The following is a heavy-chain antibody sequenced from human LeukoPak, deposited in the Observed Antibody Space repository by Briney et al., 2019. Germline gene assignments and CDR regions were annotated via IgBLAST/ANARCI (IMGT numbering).Heavy chain of an antibody. CDR3: AKQSASRAFDY. J-gene: IGHJ4*02. CDR2: ISGSGVIT. Sequence: PGGSLRLSCAASGFIFSSYAMSWVRQVPGKGLEWVSSISGSGVITYYADSVKGRITNSRDNSKNMFYLHMNSLRAEDTAVYYCAKQSASRAFDYWGQGIWSPSPQ. V-gene: IGHV3-23*01. CDR1: GFIFSSYA.